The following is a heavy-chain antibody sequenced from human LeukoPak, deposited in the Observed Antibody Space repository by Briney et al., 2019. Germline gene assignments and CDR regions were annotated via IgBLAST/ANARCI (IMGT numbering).Heavy chain of an antibody. J-gene: IGHJ5*02. Sequence: SETLSHTCTVSGGSISSYYWSWIRQPAGKGLEWIGRIYTSGSTNYNPSLKSRVTMSVDTSKNQFSLKLSSVTAADTAVYYCARGATTSAPFDPWGQGTLVTVSS. V-gene: IGHV4-4*07. CDR3: ARGATTSAPFDP. CDR2: IYTSGST. D-gene: IGHD4-11*01. CDR1: GGSISSYY.